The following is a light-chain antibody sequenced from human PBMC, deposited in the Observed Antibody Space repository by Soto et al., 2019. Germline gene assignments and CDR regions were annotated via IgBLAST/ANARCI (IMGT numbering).Light chain of an antibody. V-gene: IGKV3-20*01. J-gene: IGKJ1*01. CDR1: QIVSNNY. CDR2: GAS. CDR3: QQYGNSLPWT. Sequence: EIVLTQSPGTLSLSPGEVATLSCRASQIVSNNYLAWYQQKPGQAPRLLVYGASRRATGIPDRFSGSGSGTDFTLTISRLEPEDFAVYYCQQYGNSLPWTFGQGTKVEIK.